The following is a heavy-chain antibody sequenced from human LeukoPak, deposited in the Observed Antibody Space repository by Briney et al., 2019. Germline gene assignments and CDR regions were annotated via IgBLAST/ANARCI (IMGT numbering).Heavy chain of an antibody. D-gene: IGHD3-9*01. CDR3: ARQNKYYDILTGYSKWVFDY. V-gene: IGHV4-34*01. J-gene: IGHJ4*02. Sequence: GSLRLSCAASGFTFSSYAMSWIRQPPGKGLEWIGEINHSGSTNYNPSLKSRVTISVDTSKNQFSLKLSSVTAADTAVYYCARQNKYYDILTGYSKWVFDYWGQGTLVTVSS. CDR1: GFTFSSYA. CDR2: INHSGST.